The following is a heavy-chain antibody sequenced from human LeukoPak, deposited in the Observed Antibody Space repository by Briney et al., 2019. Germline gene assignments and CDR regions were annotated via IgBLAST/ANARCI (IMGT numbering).Heavy chain of an antibody. V-gene: IGHV4-4*02. CDR1: GDSISTNEW. J-gene: IGHJ4*02. D-gene: IGHD6-19*01. CDR2: VFHSGST. Sequence: SGTLSLTCSVSGDSISTNEWWSWVRQPPGKGLEWIGEVFHSGSTNYNPSLKSRVTISIDKSKNQFPLEVTSVTAADTAIYYCARDLAVAGTNYFDFWGQGVLVTVSS. CDR3: ARDLAVAGTNYFDF.